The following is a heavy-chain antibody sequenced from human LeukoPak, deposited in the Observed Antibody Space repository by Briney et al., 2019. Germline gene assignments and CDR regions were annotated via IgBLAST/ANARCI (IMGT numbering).Heavy chain of an antibody. Sequence: GGSLRLSCAASGFTFSDHYMDWGRQAPGKGLEWVGRTKNKANSYTTQYAASVKGRFTISRDDSKNSLYLQMNSLKTEDTAVYYCTTSDSSGWYGFVYWGQGTLVTVSS. V-gene: IGHV3-72*01. CDR1: GFTFSDHY. CDR2: TKNKANSYTT. J-gene: IGHJ4*02. CDR3: TTSDSSGWYGFVY. D-gene: IGHD6-19*01.